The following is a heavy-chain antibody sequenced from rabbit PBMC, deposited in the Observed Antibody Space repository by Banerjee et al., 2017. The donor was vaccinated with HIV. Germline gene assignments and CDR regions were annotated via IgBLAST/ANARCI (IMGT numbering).Heavy chain of an antibody. J-gene: IGHJ4*01. D-gene: IGHD1-1*01. CDR2: INAVTGKA. Sequence: QEQLVESGGGLVKPEGSLKLSCTASGFSFSNKAVMCWVRQAPGKGLEWIACINAVTGKAVYASWAKGRFTFSKTSSTTVTLQMTSLTAADTATYFCGRSYIGKAITSLNLWGQGTLVTVS. V-gene: IGHV1S45*01. CDR1: GFSFSNKAV. CDR3: GRSYIGKAITSLNL.